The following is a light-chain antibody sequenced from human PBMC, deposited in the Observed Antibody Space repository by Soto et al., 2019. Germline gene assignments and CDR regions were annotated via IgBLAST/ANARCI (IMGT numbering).Light chain of an antibody. CDR3: ISYAGSNKPA. CDR2: DVN. Sequence: QSVLTQPPSASGSPGQSVAISCSGTSSDVGGYNYVSWYQQHPGKAPKLMIYDVNKRPSGVPDRFSGPKSGNTASLTVSGLQAEDEADYYCISYAGSNKPAFGGGTKPTVL. J-gene: IGLJ2*01. CDR1: SSDVGGYNY. V-gene: IGLV2-8*01.